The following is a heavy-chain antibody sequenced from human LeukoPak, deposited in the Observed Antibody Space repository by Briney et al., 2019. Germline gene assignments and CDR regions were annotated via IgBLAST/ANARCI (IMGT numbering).Heavy chain of an antibody. CDR1: GYTFTSYD. CDR2: MNPNSGNT. V-gene: IGHV1-8*01. D-gene: IGHD6-19*01. CDR3: ARVPRVYSSGWTYYFDY. J-gene: IGHJ4*02. Sequence: GASVKVSCKASGYTFTSYDINWVRQATGQGLEWMGWMNPNSGNTGYAQKFQGRVTMTRNTSISTAYMELSSLRSEDTAVYYCARVPRVYSSGWTYYFDYWGQGTLVTVSS.